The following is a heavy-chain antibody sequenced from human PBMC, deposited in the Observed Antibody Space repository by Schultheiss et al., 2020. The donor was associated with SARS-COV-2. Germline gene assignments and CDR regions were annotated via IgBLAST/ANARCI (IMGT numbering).Heavy chain of an antibody. J-gene: IGHJ4*02. V-gene: IGHV1-69*06. Sequence: SVKVSCKASGGTFSSYAISWVRQAPGQGLEWMGGIIPIFGTANYAQKFQGRVTITADTSTDTAYMELSSLRSDDTAVYYCARVSLYSSVAADYWGQGTLVTVSS. D-gene: IGHD6-13*01. CDR2: IIPIFGTA. CDR3: ARVSLYSSVAADY. CDR1: GGTFSSYA.